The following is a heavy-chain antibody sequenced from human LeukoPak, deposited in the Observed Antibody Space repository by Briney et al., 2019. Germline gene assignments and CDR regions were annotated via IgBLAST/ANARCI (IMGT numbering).Heavy chain of an antibody. V-gene: IGHV3-30*02. J-gene: IGHJ3*02. CDR1: GFTFSSYG. CDR3: AKGSYGVLRPTEDALDI. CDR2: IRYDGSNK. D-gene: IGHD3-3*01. Sequence: GGSLRLSCAASGFTFSSYGMHWVRQAPGKGLEGVAFIRYDGSNKYYADSVKGRFTISRDNSKNTLYLQMNSLRAEDTAVYYCAKGSYGVLRPTEDALDIWGQGTMVTVSS.